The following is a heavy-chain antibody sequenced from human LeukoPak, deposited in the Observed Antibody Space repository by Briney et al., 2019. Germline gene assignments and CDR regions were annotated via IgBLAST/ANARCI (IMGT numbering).Heavy chain of an antibody. V-gene: IGHV1-69*04. CDR3: ARGGYSYGYGRPFDY. D-gene: IGHD5-18*01. Sequence: ASVKVSCKASGYTFTGYYMHWVRQAPGQGLEWMGRIIPTLGIANYAQKFQGRVTITADKSTSTAYMELSSLRSEDTAVYYCARGGYSYGYGRPFDYWGQGTLVTVSS. CDR2: IIPTLGIA. J-gene: IGHJ4*02. CDR1: GYTFTGYY.